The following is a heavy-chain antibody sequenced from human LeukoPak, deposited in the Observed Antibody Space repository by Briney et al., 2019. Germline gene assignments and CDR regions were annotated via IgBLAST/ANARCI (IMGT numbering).Heavy chain of an antibody. D-gene: IGHD3-3*01. CDR1: GFTFGNAW. CDR3: TTDLPQHDDFWSGYRSSPGDY. Sequence: GGSLRLACAASGFTFGNAWMRWVRQAPGKGLEWVGRIKSKIEGGTTDYAAPVKGRFTISREDSKNTLYLQRTSLKTEDTAVYYCTTDLPQHDDFWSGYRSSPGDYRGQGTLVTVSS. CDR2: IKSKIEGGTT. J-gene: IGHJ4*02. V-gene: IGHV3-15*01.